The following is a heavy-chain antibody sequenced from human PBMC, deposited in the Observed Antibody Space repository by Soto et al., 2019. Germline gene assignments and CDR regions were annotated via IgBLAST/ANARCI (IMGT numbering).Heavy chain of an antibody. Sequence: QVQLVQSGAEVKKPGASVKVSCKASGYTFPSYGISWVRQAPGQGLEWMGWISAYNGNTNYAQKLQGRVTMTTDTSTSTAYMGLRSLRSDDTAVYYCARAVDYYDSSGYYTHEYFHHWGQGTLVTVSS. J-gene: IGHJ1*01. CDR3: ARAVDYYDSSGYYTHEYFHH. CDR1: GYTFPSYG. V-gene: IGHV1-18*01. D-gene: IGHD3-22*01. CDR2: ISAYNGNT.